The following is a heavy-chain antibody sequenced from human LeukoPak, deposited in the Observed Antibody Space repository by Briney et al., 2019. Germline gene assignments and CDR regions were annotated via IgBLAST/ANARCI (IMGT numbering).Heavy chain of an antibody. CDR1: GFTFSSYA. CDR3: AKASGRVVVAASSYGMDV. V-gene: IGHV3-23*01. CDR2: ISGSGGST. J-gene: IGHJ6*02. D-gene: IGHD2-15*01. Sequence: PGGSLRPSCAASGFTFSSYAMSWVRQAPGKGLEWVSAISGSGGSTYYADSVKGRFTISRDNSKNTLYLQMNSLRAEDTAVYYCAKASGRVVVAASSYGMDVWGQGTTVTVSS.